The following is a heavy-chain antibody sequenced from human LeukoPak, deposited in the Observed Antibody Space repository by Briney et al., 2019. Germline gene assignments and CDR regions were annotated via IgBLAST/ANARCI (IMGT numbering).Heavy chain of an antibody. CDR3: AKDGSIVAAGTFDY. CDR2: IRYDGSNK. J-gene: IGHJ4*02. Sequence: PGGSLRLSCAASGFTFSSYGMHWVRQAPGKGLEWVAFIRYDGSNKYYADSVKGRFTISRDNSKNTLYLQMNSLRAEDTAVYYCAKDGSIVAAGTFDYWGQGTLVTVSS. D-gene: IGHD6-13*01. V-gene: IGHV3-30*02. CDR1: GFTFSSYG.